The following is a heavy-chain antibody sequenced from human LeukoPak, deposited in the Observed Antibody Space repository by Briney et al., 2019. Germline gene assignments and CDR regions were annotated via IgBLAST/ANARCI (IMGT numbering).Heavy chain of an antibody. D-gene: IGHD5-18*01. V-gene: IGHV3-23*01. CDR2: LSDSGGRT. J-gene: IGHJ4*02. CDR1: GFTFSSND. CDR3: ARKSGYSYGYLDY. Sequence: GGSLRLSCVASGFTFSSNDMSWVRQAPGKGLEWVSVLSDSGGRTYYADSVKGRFTISRDTPKNTLYLQMNSLRAEDTAVYYCARKSGYSYGYLDYWGQGTLVTVSS.